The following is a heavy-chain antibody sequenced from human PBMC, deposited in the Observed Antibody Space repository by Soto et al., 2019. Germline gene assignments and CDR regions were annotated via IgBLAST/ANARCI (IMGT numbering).Heavy chain of an antibody. J-gene: IGHJ4*02. CDR3: ARSARPGATTPFDY. V-gene: IGHV1-69*13. CDR2: IITIFGTE. CDR1: GGTFSSYA. D-gene: IGHD1-26*01. Sequence: GGSVKVSCKASGGTFSSYAISWVRQPPGQGLEWMGGIITIFGTENYAQKFQGRVTITADESTSTAYMELSSLRSEDTDVCYCARSARPGATTPFDYWGQGTLVTVSS.